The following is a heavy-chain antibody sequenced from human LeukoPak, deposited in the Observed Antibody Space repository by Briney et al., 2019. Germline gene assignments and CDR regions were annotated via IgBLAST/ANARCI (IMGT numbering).Heavy chain of an antibody. Sequence: GGSLRLSYVASGFTFSNYAMSWVRQAPGKGLEWVSAILGSGGSTYYADSVKGRFTVSRDNSKSTLYLQMNSLRAEDTALYYCAKWGDYDVLTGYYVPDYWGQGTLVTVSS. J-gene: IGHJ4*02. D-gene: IGHD3-9*01. CDR1: GFTFSNYA. CDR2: ILGSGGST. CDR3: AKWGDYDVLTGYYVPDY. V-gene: IGHV3-23*01.